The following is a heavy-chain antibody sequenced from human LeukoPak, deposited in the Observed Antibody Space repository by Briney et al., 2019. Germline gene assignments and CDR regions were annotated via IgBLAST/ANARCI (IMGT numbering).Heavy chain of an antibody. D-gene: IGHD6-13*01. CDR3: ARDLIAGWDYYYMDV. CDR1: GYTFTGYY. J-gene: IGHJ6*03. CDR2: INPSGGST. Sequence: ASVKVSCKASGYTFTGYYMHWVRQAPGQGLEWMGWINPSGGSTSYAQKFQGRVTMTRDISTSTVYMELSSLRSEDTAVYYCARDLIAGWDYYYMDVWGKGTTVTVSS. V-gene: IGHV1-46*01.